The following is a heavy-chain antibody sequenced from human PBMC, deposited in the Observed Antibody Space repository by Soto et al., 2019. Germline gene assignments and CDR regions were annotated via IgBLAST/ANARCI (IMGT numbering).Heavy chain of an antibody. V-gene: IGHV4-59*01. D-gene: IGHD2-2*01. CDR2: IYYSGST. CDR3: ASIKDGNVPAALKTGYYYYMDV. CDR1: GGSISSYY. Sequence: SETLSLTCTVSGGSISSYYWSWIRQPPGKGLEWIGYIYYSGSTNYNPSLKSRVTISVDTSKNQFSLKLSSVTAADTAVYYCASIKDGNVPAALKTGYYYYMDVWGKGTTVTVSS. J-gene: IGHJ6*03.